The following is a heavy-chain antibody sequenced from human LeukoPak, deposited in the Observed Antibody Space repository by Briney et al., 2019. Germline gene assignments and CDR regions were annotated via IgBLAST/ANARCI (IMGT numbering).Heavy chain of an antibody. J-gene: IGHJ4*02. CDR3: AKMVSYGY. CDR1: GFTFSSYG. V-gene: IGHV3-30*18. Sequence: GGSLRLSCAASGFTFSSYGMHWVRQAPGKGLEWVAVISYDGSNKYYADSVKGRFTISRDNSKNTLYLQMNSLRAEDTAVYYCAKMVSYGYWGQGTLVTVSS. D-gene: IGHD4-17*01. CDR2: ISYDGSNK.